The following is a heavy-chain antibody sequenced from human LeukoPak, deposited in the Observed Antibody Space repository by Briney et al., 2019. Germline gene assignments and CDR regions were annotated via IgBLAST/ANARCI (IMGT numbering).Heavy chain of an antibody. V-gene: IGHV3-64D*06. CDR2: ISSNGGST. CDR1: GFTFSSYA. Sequence: GGSLRLSCSASGFTFSSYAMHWVRQAPGKGLEYVSAISSNGGSTYYADSVKGRFTISRDNPKNTLYLQMSSLRAEDTAVYYCVRDDYSSSWSDAFDIWGQGTMVTVSS. CDR3: VRDDYSSSWSDAFDI. J-gene: IGHJ3*02. D-gene: IGHD6-13*01.